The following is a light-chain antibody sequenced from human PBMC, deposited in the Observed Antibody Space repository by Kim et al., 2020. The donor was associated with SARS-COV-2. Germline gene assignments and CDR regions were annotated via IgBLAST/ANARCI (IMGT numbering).Light chain of an antibody. CDR1: QSINAY. Sequence: DIQMTQSPSSLAASVGDRVTITWRARQSINAYLNWYQQKPGKAPQLLIYAASTLQTGVPSRFSGSGSGTDFTLTITSLQPEDFATYDCQQSHTAPLLAFGGGTKVDIK. V-gene: IGKV1-39*01. CDR3: QQSHTAPLLA. CDR2: AAS. J-gene: IGKJ4*01.